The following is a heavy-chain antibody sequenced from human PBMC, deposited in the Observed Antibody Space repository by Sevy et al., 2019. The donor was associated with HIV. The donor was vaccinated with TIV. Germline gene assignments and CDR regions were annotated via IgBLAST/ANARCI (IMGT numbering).Heavy chain of an antibody. CDR2: ISWNSGSI. Sequence: GGSLRLSCAASGFTFDDYAMHWVRQAPGKGLEWVSGISWNSGSIGYADSVKGRFTISRDNAKNSLYLQMNSLRAEDTALYYWARNTYDFWSGYYPDAFDIWGQGTMVTVSS. D-gene: IGHD3-3*01. J-gene: IGHJ3*02. CDR3: ARNTYDFWSGYYPDAFDI. CDR1: GFTFDDYA. V-gene: IGHV3-9*01.